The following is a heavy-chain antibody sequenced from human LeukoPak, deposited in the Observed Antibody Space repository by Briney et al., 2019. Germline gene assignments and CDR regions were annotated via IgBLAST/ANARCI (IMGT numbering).Heavy chain of an antibody. CDR3: AKGVVPAAKGGRFDP. CDR2: ISNDGSNK. D-gene: IGHD2-2*01. J-gene: IGHJ5*02. Sequence: PGGSLRLSCAASGFTFSSYGMHWVRQAPGKWLEWVAVISNDGSNKYYADSVKGRFAISRDNSKTTLYLQMNSLRAEDTPMYYCAKGVVPAAKGGRFDPWGQGTLVTVSS. V-gene: IGHV3-30*18. CDR1: GFTFSSYG.